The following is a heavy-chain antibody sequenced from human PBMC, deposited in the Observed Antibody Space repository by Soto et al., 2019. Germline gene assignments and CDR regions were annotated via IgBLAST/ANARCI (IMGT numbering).Heavy chain of an antibody. CDR3: ARAIGFYGMDV. D-gene: IGHD6-25*01. Sequence: PRLSCAASGLTFSSDWMHWVRQAPGKGLVWVSRINSDGSSTDYADSVKGRFTTSRDNAKNTLYLQMNSLRGEDTAVYYCARAIGFYGMDVWGQGTTVTV. J-gene: IGHJ6*02. CDR2: INSDGSST. CDR1: GLTFSSDW. V-gene: IGHV3-74*01.